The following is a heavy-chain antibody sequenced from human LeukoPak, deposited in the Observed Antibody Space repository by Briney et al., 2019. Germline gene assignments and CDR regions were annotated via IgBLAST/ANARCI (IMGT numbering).Heavy chain of an antibody. J-gene: IGHJ4*02. CDR2: INHSGST. V-gene: IGHV4-34*01. CDR1: GDSINSYY. CDR3: ARHALWSGYYRFDY. D-gene: IGHD3-3*01. Sequence: SETLSLTCTVSGDSINSYYWSWIRQPPGKGLEWIGEINHSGSTNYNPSLKSRVTISVDTSKNHFSLRLSSVTAADTAVYYCARHALWSGYYRFDYWGQGTLVTVSS.